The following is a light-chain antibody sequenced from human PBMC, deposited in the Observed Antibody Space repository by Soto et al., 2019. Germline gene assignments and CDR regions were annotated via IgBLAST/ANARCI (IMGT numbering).Light chain of an antibody. CDR2: AAS. Sequence: DIQMTQSPSSVSGSVGDRVIITWRASQTISSHLNWYQQKPGKAPNLLVYAASSLQSGVPSRFTGSGSGTDFTLTISSLQPEDFATYFCQQSYTTPITFGQGTRLEIK. J-gene: IGKJ5*01. V-gene: IGKV1-39*01. CDR1: QTISSH. CDR3: QQSYTTPIT.